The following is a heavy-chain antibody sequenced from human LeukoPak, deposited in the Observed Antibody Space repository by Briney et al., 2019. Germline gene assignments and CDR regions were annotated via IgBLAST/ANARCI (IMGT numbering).Heavy chain of an antibody. CDR3: ARDPGIGDY. Sequence: GGSLRLSCAASGFTFSNYNMNWVRQAPGKGLEWVSSVTSSSSYIYYADSVKGRFTVSRDNAKNSLYLQVNSLRAEDTAVYYCARDPGIGDYWGQGTLVTVSS. J-gene: IGHJ4*02. CDR1: GFTFSNYN. CDR2: VTSSSSYI. D-gene: IGHD1-26*01. V-gene: IGHV3-21*01.